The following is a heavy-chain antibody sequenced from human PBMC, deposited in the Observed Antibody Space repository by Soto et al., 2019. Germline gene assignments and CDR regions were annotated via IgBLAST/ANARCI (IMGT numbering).Heavy chain of an antibody. V-gene: IGHV1-18*01. CDR1: GYTFTSYG. Sequence: GPEVKKPGASVKVSCKASGYTFTSYGINWVRQAPGQGLEWMGWISVYNGNTNYAQKLQGRVTMTTETFTRTAYMELRSLRSDDTAVYFCARDNYGSGSYAYNYYGMDVWGQGTTVTVSS. J-gene: IGHJ6*02. CDR3: ARDNYGSGSYAYNYYGMDV. CDR2: ISVYNGNT. D-gene: IGHD3-10*01.